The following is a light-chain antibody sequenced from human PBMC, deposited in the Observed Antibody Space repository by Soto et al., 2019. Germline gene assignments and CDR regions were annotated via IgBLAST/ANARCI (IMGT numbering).Light chain of an antibody. CDR2: AAS. CDR3: LKDYTNPRT. J-gene: IGKJ3*01. V-gene: IGKV1-6*01. Sequence: AIQMTQSPSSLSASVGDRVTITCRASQGISNDLGWYQQKPGKAPKLLVYAASSLQNEVPSRFSGSGSGTDFTLTISSLQPEDFATYYCLKDYTNPRTFGHGTKVELK. CDR1: QGISND.